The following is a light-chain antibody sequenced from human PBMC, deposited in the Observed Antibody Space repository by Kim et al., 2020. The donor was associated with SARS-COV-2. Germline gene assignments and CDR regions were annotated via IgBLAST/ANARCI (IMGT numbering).Light chain of an antibody. CDR1: KLGDKY. J-gene: IGLJ2*01. Sequence: SYELTQPPSVSVSPGQTVTITCSGDKLGDKYTCWYQQKSGQSPVMVIHQDNRRPSGIPERFSGSNSGNTATLTISGAQSTDEADYYCQAWDSSTAYVVFGGGTQLTVL. CDR2: QDN. CDR3: QAWDSSTAYVV. V-gene: IGLV3-1*01.